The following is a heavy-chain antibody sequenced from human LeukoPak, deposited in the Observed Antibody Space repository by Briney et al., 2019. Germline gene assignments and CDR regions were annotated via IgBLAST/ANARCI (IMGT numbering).Heavy chain of an antibody. J-gene: IGHJ6*02. D-gene: IGHD6-6*01. CDR1: GGSISSSDYY. CDR3: ARGPLDSIAARLAYYYYYGMDV. V-gene: IGHV4-39*07. Sequence: SETLSLTCTVSGGSISSSDYYRGWIRQPPGKGLEWIGSIYYGGSTYYNPSLKSRVTISVDTSKNQFSLKLSSVTAADTAVYYCARGPLDSIAARLAYYYYYGMDVWGQGTTVTVSS. CDR2: IYYGGST.